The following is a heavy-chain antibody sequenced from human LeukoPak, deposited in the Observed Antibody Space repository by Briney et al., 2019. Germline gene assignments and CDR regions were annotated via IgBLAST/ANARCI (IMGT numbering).Heavy chain of an antibody. CDR2: ISGSGGST. V-gene: IGHV3-23*01. Sequence: GGSLRLSCAASGFTFSRGAMSWLRQAPRKGLQWVAAISGSGGSTYYADSVKGRFTIYRDNSKNTLYLQMNSLRAEDTAVYYCAKDKKPSAFFDYWGQGTLVTVSS. J-gene: IGHJ4*02. CDR1: GFTFSRGA. CDR3: AKDKKPSAFFDY.